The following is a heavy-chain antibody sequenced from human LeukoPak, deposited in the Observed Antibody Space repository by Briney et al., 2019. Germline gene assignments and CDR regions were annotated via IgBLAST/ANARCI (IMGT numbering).Heavy chain of an antibody. J-gene: IGHJ4*02. CDR3: ARAVRRSSWYGEYYFDY. V-gene: IGHV1-2*02. Sequence: ASVKVSCKASGYTFTGYYMHWVRQAPGQGLAWMGWINPNSGGTNYAQKFQGRVTMTRDTSISTAYMELSRLRSDDTAVYYCARAVRRSSWYGEYYFDYWGQGTLVTVSS. CDR1: GYTFTGYY. D-gene: IGHD6-13*01. CDR2: INPNSGGT.